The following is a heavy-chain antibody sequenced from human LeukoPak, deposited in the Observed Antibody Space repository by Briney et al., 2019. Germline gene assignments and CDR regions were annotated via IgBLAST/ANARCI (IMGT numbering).Heavy chain of an antibody. V-gene: IGHV3-30*14. CDR1: GFTFSDYA. D-gene: IGHD2-15*01. CDR2: ISYDGTNK. Sequence: GGSLRLSCAASGFTFSDYAMHWVRQAPGKGLEWVALISYDGTNKYYADSVKGRFTISRDNSRNTLYLQMNSLRAEDTAVYYCARDCSGGSCGSDYWGQGTLVTVSS. CDR3: ARDCSGGSCGSDY. J-gene: IGHJ4*02.